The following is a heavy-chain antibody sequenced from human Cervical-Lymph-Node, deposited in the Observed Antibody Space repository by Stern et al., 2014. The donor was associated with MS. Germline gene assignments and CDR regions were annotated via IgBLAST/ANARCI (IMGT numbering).Heavy chain of an antibody. CDR1: GFTVSRDY. V-gene: IGHV3-53*01. Sequence: EVQLVESGGGVIQPGGSLRLSCTASGFTVSRDYMTWVRQAPGKGLEWVPIITNVGSPFYTDSVKGRFTISRDDSKNTVYLHMTSLRAEDTAMYYCARDTSSPERSDWWGQGTLVTVSS. D-gene: IGHD1-1*01. CDR2: ITNVGSP. J-gene: IGHJ4*02. CDR3: ARDTSSPERSDW.